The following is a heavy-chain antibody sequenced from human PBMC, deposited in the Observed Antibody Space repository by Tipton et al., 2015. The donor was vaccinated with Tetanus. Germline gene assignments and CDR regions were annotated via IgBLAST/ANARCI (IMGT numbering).Heavy chain of an antibody. CDR3: ARGRTLNDFWTDSGYYFDH. V-gene: IGHV4-39*01. D-gene: IGHD3/OR15-3a*01. CDR2: IFYSGST. Sequence: TLSLTCTVSGGSVSSSTYYWVWIRRPPGKGLEWIGTIFYSGSTYYSPSLKSRVTTSIDSSKNQLSLRLTSVTAADTAVYYCARGRTLNDFWTDSGYYFDHWGQGTLVTVSS. J-gene: IGHJ4*02. CDR1: GGSVSSSTYY.